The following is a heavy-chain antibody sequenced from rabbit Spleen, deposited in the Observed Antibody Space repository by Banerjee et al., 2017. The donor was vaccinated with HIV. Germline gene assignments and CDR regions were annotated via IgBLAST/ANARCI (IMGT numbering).Heavy chain of an antibody. J-gene: IGHJ6*01. V-gene: IGHV1S40*01. Sequence: QSLEESGGDLVKPGASLTLTCTASGFSFSSSYYMCWVRQAPGKGLEWIACIYAGSGGSTYYATGAKGRFTISKTSSTTVTLQMTSLTAADTATYFCARFYASSNGAYAYGMDLWGQGTLVTVS. CDR3: ARFYASSNGAYAYGMDL. CDR2: IYAGSGGST. D-gene: IGHD1-1*01. CDR1: GFSFSSSYY.